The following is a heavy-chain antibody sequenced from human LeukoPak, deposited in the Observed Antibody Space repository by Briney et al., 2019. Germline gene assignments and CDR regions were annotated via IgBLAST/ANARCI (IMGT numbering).Heavy chain of an antibody. J-gene: IGHJ3*01. Sequence: PGGSLRLSCAASGFTFSSYEMNWVRQAPGKGLEWVGRIRSETDGGTADYAAPVKGRFTVSRDDSKNTLHLQVNSLKSDDTAVYYCTTASLHWGQGTMVTVSS. V-gene: IGHV3-15*01. CDR3: TTASLH. CDR1: GFTFSSYE. CDR2: IRSETDGGTA.